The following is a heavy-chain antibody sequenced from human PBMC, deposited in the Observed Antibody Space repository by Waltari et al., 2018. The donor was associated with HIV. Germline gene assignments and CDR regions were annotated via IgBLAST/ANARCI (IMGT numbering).Heavy chain of an antibody. CDR3: ARGLGSHFDY. Sequence: EVQLVESGGGLVKPGETLRLSCAASGFTFSTYHLTWLRQAPVKGLELVSSISGSSHFIYYADLVKGRFTISRDNAKNSLYLQMSSLRAEDTAVYYCARGLGSHFDYWGQGTLVTVSS. CDR1: GFTFSTYH. J-gene: IGHJ4*02. V-gene: IGHV3-21*02. CDR2: ISGSSHFI. D-gene: IGHD1-26*01.